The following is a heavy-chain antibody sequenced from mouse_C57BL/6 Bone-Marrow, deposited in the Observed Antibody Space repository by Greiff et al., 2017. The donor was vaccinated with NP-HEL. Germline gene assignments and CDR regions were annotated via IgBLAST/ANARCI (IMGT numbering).Heavy chain of an antibody. J-gene: IGHJ4*01. V-gene: IGHV14-3*01. D-gene: IGHD1-1*01. CDR1: GFNIKNTY. Sequence: EVKLVESVAELVRPGASVKLSCTASGFNIKNTYMHWVKQRPEQGLEWIGRIDPANGNTKYAPKFQGKATITADTSSNTAYLQLSSLTSEDTALSYCADFFITTFVATDYYAMDYWFQGTSVTVSS. CDR2: IDPANGNT. CDR3: ADFFITTFVATDYYAMDY.